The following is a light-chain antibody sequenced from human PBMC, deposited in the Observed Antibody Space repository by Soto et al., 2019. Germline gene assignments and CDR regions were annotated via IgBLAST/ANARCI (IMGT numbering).Light chain of an antibody. CDR3: SSHAGSSVV. CDR2: DVT. V-gene: IGLV2-11*01. CDR1: SSDVGGYNY. J-gene: IGLJ1*01. Sequence: QSALTQPRSVSGSPGQSVNISCTGTSSDVGGYNYVSWYQQHPGKAPKLMIYDVTTRPSGVPDRFSGSKSGNTASLTISGLQAEDEADYYCSSHAGSSVVFGTGTKATVL.